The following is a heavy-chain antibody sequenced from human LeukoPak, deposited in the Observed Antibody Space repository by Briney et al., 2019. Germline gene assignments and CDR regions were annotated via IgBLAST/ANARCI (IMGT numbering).Heavy chain of an antibody. D-gene: IGHD3-10*01. Sequence: SETLSLTCTVSGASISSYYWSWIRQPPGKGLEWIGYIYYNGSTNYSPSLKSRVTISVDTSKNQFSLRLSSVTAADTAVYYCARDVTHYYGSGSYFHRGMDVWGKGTTVIVSS. CDR2: IYYNGST. CDR1: GASISSYY. CDR3: ARDVTHYYGSGSYFHRGMDV. J-gene: IGHJ6*04. V-gene: IGHV4-59*01.